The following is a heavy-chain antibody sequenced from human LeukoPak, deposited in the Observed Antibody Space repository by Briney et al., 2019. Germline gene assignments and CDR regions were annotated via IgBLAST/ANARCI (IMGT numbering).Heavy chain of an antibody. CDR3: AKTLSPRDY. D-gene: IGHD1-14*01. CDR1: GFTFSSYA. CDR2: ISYDGSNK. Sequence: PGRSLRLSCAASGFTFSSYAMHWVRQAPGKGLEWVAVISYDGSNKYYADSVKGRFTISRDNSKNTLYLQMNSLRAEDTAVYYCAKTLSPRDYWGQGTLVTVSS. V-gene: IGHV3-30*04. J-gene: IGHJ4*02.